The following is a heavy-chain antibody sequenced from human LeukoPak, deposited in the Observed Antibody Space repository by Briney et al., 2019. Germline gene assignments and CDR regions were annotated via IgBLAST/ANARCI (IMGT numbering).Heavy chain of an antibody. D-gene: IGHD3-3*01. V-gene: IGHV3-7*01. CDR3: ARDPRGFVFWGGYRDY. J-gene: IGHJ4*02. CDR1: GFTFSSYA. Sequence: PGGSLRLSCAASGFTFSSYAMSWVRQAPGKGLEWVANIKQDGSEKYYVDSVKGRFTISRDNAKNSLYLQMNSLRAEDTAVYYCARDPRGFVFWGGYRDYGGQGPRVPVSS. CDR2: IKQDGSEK.